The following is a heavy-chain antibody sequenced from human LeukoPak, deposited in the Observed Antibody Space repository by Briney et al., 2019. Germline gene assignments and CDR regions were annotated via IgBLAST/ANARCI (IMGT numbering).Heavy chain of an antibody. CDR3: AREHSSSSGKVFDY. Sequence: ASVKVSCKASGYTFPGYYMHWVRQAPGQEVEWMGWIKPNSGGTNYAQKFQGRVTMTRDTSISTAYMELSRLRSDDTAVYYCAREHSSSSGKVFDYWGQGTLVTVSS. CDR2: IKPNSGGT. V-gene: IGHV1-2*02. J-gene: IGHJ4*02. CDR1: GYTFPGYY. D-gene: IGHD6-6*01.